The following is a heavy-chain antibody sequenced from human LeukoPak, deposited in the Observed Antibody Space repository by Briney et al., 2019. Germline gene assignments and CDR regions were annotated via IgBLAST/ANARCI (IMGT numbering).Heavy chain of an antibody. CDR1: GYIFTGYY. Sequence: VASVKVSCKTSGYIFTGYYIHLVRQAPGQGLEWMGWINPSGGTNYAQKFQGRVTMTRDTSISTAYMELSSLRYDDTAVYYCARGHYDILTGYFAPFDYWGQGTLVTVSS. CDR3: ARGHYDILTGYFAPFDY. CDR2: INPSGGT. D-gene: IGHD3-9*01. J-gene: IGHJ4*02. V-gene: IGHV1-2*02.